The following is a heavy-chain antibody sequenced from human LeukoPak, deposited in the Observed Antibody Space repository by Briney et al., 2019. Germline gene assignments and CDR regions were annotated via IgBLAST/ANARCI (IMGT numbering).Heavy chain of an antibody. V-gene: IGHV4-31*03. D-gene: IGHD2-2*01. Sequence: PSQTLSLTCTVSGGSNSSGGYYWSWIRQHPGKGLEWIGYIYYSGSTYYNPSLKSRVTISVDTSKNQFSLKLSSVTAADTAVYYCARAGYCSSTSCSWFDPWGQGTLVTVSS. J-gene: IGHJ5*02. CDR2: IYYSGST. CDR3: ARAGYCSSTSCSWFDP. CDR1: GGSNSSGGYY.